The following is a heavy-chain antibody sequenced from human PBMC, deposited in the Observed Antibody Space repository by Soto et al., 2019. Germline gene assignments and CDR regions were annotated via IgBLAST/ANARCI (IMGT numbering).Heavy chain of an antibody. J-gene: IGHJ4*02. CDR3: ARLEGLATISYYFDY. Sequence: QLQLQESGPGLVKPSETLSLTCSVSGDSINSDSYYWGWIRQPPGKGLEWIGSSYYRGNTYYNPSLKTRVTISLDKSKSQVSLKLNSVTAADSAVYFCARLEGLATISYYFDYWGQGTLVTVSS. CDR1: GDSINSDSYY. V-gene: IGHV4-39*01. D-gene: IGHD3-9*01. CDR2: SYYRGNT.